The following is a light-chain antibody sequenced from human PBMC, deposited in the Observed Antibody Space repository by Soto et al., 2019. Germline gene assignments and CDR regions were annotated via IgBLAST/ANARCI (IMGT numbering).Light chain of an antibody. CDR2: KAS. Sequence: DIQMTQSPSTLSASVGDRITITCRASQSISGWLAWYQQKPGKAPKLLIYKASILESGVPSRFSGSGSGTEFTLTISSLQPDDFATYYCQQFNTSPWTFGQGTKVDIK. V-gene: IGKV1-5*03. CDR1: QSISGW. J-gene: IGKJ1*01. CDR3: QQFNTSPWT.